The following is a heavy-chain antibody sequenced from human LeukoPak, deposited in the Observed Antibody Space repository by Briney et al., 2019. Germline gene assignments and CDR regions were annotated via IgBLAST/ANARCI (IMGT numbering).Heavy chain of an antibody. V-gene: IGHV3-48*01. CDR2: ISSSSSTI. CDR3: AREEAGFYYYMDV. CDR1: GFTFSSYS. Sequence: PGGSLRLSCAASGFTFSSYSMNWVRQAPGKGLEWVPYISSSSSTIYYADSVKGRFTISRDNAKNSLYLQMNSLRAEDTAVYYCAREEAGFYYYMDVWGKGTTVTVSS. J-gene: IGHJ6*03.